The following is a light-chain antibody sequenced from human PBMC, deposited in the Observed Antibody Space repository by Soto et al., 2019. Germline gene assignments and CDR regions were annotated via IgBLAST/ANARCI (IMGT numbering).Light chain of an antibody. CDR3: RSYTSSSTLYV. CDR1: SSDVGGYNY. CDR2: EVS. J-gene: IGLJ1*01. Sequence: QSVLTQPASVSGSPGQSITISCTGTSSDVGGYNYVSWYQQHPGKAPKLMIYEVSNRPSGVSNRFSGSKSGNTASLTISVLQAEDEADYYCRSYTSSSTLYVLGPGTKITVL. V-gene: IGLV2-14*01.